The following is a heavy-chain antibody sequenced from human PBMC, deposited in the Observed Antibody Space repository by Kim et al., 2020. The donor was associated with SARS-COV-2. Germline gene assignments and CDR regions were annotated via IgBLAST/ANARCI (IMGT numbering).Heavy chain of an antibody. V-gene: IGHV4-34*01. CDR3: ARRLAGVDW. Sequence: SETLSLTCAVYGGSFGGYYWTWIRQPPGKGLEWIGDITDSGVTNYSPSLRGRVALSVDTSKNQFSLKVKSLTAADTAVYYCARRLAGVDWWGQGTPVIVSS. CDR2: ITDSGVT. CDR1: GGSFGGYY. D-gene: IGHD2-21*01. J-gene: IGHJ4*02.